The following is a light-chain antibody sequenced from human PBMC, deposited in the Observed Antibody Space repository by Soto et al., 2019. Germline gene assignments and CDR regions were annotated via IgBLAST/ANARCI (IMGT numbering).Light chain of an antibody. CDR2: EVS. J-gene: IGLJ3*02. V-gene: IGLV2-14*01. CDR1: SSDVGGYNY. CDR3: SSYTSSSTLV. Sequence: QSALTQPASVSGSPGQSITISCTGTSSDVGGYNYVSWYQQHPGKAPKLMIYEVSNRPSGVSNRFSGSKSVNTASLTISGLQEAEEAAYYCSSYTSSSTLVFGGGTKLTVL.